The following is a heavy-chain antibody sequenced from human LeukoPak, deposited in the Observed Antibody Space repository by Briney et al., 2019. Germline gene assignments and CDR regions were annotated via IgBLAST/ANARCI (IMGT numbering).Heavy chain of an antibody. CDR3: ARHPSGNQSKYVDY. V-gene: IGHV4-39*01. CDR1: GGSISSSSYY. J-gene: IGHJ4*02. Sequence: SSETLSLTCTVSGGSISSSSYYWSWIRQPPGKGLEWIGEINHSGSTNYNPSLKSRVTISVDTSKNQFSLKLSSVTAADTAVYYCARHPSGNQSKYVDYWGQGTLVTVSS. CDR2: INHSGST. D-gene: IGHD4-23*01.